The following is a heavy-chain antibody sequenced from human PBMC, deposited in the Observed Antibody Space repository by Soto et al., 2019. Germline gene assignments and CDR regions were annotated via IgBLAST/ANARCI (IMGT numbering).Heavy chain of an antibody. Sequence: QLQLQESGPGLVKPSETLSLTCTVSGGSISSSSYYWGWIRQPPGKGLEWIGSIYYSGSTYYNPSLKSLVTISVDTSKNQFSLKXSSVTXADTXVYYCARHXXXXASYYFDYWGQGTLVTVSS. J-gene: IGHJ4*02. D-gene: IGHD6-13*01. V-gene: IGHV4-39*01. CDR1: GGSISSSSYY. CDR2: IYYSGST. CDR3: ARHXXXXASYYFDY.